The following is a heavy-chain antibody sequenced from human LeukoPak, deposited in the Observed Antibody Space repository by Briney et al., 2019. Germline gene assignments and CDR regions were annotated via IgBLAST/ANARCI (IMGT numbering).Heavy chain of an antibody. V-gene: IGHV3-11*01. D-gene: IGHD2-21*01. Sequence: PGGSLRLSCAASGFTFSDYYMSWLRQAPGKGVEWVSYIISSGSTIYYADSVKGRFTISRDNAKNSLYLQINSLRAEDTAVYYCAPEGFGDFDYWGQGTLVTVSS. CDR1: GFTFSDYY. CDR2: IISSGSTI. J-gene: IGHJ4*02. CDR3: APEGFGDFDY.